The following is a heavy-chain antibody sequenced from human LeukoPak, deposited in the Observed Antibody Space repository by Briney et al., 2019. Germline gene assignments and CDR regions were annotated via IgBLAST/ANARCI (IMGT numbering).Heavy chain of an antibody. CDR2: IIGRGGSS. Sequence: GGSLRLSCAASGFTFNNFALSWVRQAPEKGLEWVATIIGRGGSSSHAASVKGRFTISRDNSNNTLYLYMSSLRADDTAVYYCAKHPGPYGGNPFNSWGLGMLVTVSS. D-gene: IGHD4-23*01. J-gene: IGHJ4*02. V-gene: IGHV3-23*01. CDR1: GFTFNNFA. CDR3: AKHPGPYGGNPFNS.